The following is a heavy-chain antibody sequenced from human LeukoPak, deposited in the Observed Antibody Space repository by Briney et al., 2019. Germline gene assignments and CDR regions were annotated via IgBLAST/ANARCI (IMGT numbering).Heavy chain of an antibody. Sequence: AGGSLRLSCAASGFTFSSYGMHWVRQAPGKGLEWVAFIRFDGSNKYYTNSVKGRFTISRDNSKNMLYLQMNSLRAEDTAVYYCAKPHFDYWGQGTLVTVSS. CDR1: GFTFSSYG. V-gene: IGHV3-30*02. J-gene: IGHJ4*02. CDR3: AKPHFDY. CDR2: IRFDGSNK.